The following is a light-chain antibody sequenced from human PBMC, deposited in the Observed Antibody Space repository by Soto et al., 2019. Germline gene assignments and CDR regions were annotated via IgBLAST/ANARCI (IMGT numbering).Light chain of an antibody. CDR2: KAS. V-gene: IGKV1-5*03. CDR1: QSISSW. CDR3: QQYSSYSWT. J-gene: IGKJ1*01. Sequence: DIQMTQCPSTLSASVGDRVTITCRASQSISSWLAWYQQKPGKAPKLLIYKASSLQSGVPPRFSGSGSGTEFTLTISSLQPDDFATYYCQQYSSYSWTFGLGTKVEIK.